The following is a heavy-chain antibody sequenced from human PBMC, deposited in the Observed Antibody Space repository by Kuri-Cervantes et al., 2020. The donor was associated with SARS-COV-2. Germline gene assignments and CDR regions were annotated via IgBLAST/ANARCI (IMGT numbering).Heavy chain of an antibody. Sequence: GESLKISCAASGFTFSSYAMHWVRQAPGKGLEWVAVISYDGSNKYYADSVKGRFTISRDNSKNTLYLQMNSLRAEDTAVYYCVRDQTGDSAVGAAFDIWGQGTMVTVSS. D-gene: IGHD4-17*01. CDR1: GFTFSSYA. J-gene: IGHJ3*02. CDR3: VRDQTGDSAVGAAFDI. V-gene: IGHV3-30*03. CDR2: ISYDGSNK.